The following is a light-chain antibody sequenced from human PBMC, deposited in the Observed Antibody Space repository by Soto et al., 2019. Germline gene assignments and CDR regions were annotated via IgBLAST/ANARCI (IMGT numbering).Light chain of an antibody. Sequence: ETLMTQSPATLSASPGERVTLSCRASQNINFNLAWYQQKPGQSPRVLIYGASSRASGIPDRFSGSGSRTDFTLTISRLEHDDFAFYYCQHYHNWPPLTFGGGTRVEIK. CDR1: QNINFN. CDR2: GAS. V-gene: IGKV3D-15*01. CDR3: QHYHNWPPLT. J-gene: IGKJ4*01.